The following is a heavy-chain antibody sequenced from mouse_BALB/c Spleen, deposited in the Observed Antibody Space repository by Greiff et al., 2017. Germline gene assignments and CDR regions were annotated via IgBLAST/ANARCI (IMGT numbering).Heavy chain of an antibody. CDR1: GFNIKDYY. Sequence: EVQLQQSGAELVRSGASVKLSCTASGFNIKDYYMHWVKQRPEQGLEWIGWIDPENGDTEYAPKFQGKATMTADTSSNTAYLQLSSLTSEDTAVYYCARALSTMITTKVAYWGQGTLVTVSA. CDR3: ARALSTMITTKVAY. D-gene: IGHD2-4*01. V-gene: IGHV14-4*02. CDR2: IDPENGDT. J-gene: IGHJ3*01.